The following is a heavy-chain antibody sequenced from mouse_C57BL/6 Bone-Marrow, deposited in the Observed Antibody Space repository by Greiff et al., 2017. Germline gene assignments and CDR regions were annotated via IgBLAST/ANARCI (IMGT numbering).Heavy chain of an antibody. CDR1: GYTFTSYW. CDR3: ARGGVTTVNYFDY. D-gene: IGHD1-1*01. CDR2: FDPTSGGT. V-gene: IGHV1-72*01. J-gene: IGHJ2*01. Sequence: QVQLQQPGAELVKPGASVKLSCKASGYTFTSYWMHWVKQRPGRGLEWIGRFDPTSGGTKYNEKFKSKATLTVDKPSSTAYMQLSSLTSEDSAVYYCARGGVTTVNYFDYWGQGTTLTVSS.